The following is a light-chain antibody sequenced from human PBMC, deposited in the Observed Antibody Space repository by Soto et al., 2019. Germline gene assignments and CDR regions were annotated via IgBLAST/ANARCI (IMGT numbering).Light chain of an antibody. CDR3: QQYYSYPFT. Sequence: AIRMTQSPSSLSASTGDRVTITCRASQGISSYLAWYQQKPGKAPKLLIYAASTLQGGGPSRFSGSGSVTDFTLAISCLQSEDFANYDCQQYYSYPFTFGPGTKVDSK. J-gene: IGKJ3*01. CDR2: AAS. V-gene: IGKV1-8*01. CDR1: QGISSY.